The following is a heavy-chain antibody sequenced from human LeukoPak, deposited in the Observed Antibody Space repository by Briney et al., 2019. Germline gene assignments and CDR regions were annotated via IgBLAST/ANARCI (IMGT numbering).Heavy chain of an antibody. J-gene: IGHJ5*02. Sequence: SETLSLTCSVSGGSISSSSYYWGWIRQPPGKGLEWIGNIYYSGTTYYNPSLKSRVTISVDTSKSQFSLRLSSVTAADTAVYYCARGDYYDGGGRNWFDPWGQGTLVTVSP. CDR1: GGSISSSSYY. D-gene: IGHD3-3*01. V-gene: IGHV4-39*07. CDR2: IYYSGTT. CDR3: ARGDYYDGGGRNWFDP.